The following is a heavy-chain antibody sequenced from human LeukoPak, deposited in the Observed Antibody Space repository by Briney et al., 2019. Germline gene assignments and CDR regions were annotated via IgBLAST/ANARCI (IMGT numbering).Heavy chain of an antibody. Sequence: GGSLRLSCAASGXTFSSYAMNWVRQAPGKGLESVSTITGSGGSTYYTDSVKGRFTISRDNSKNTLYLQMNSLRPEDTAVYYCAKGGLGESSLNNFDYWGQGTLVTVSS. J-gene: IGHJ4*02. D-gene: IGHD3-16*02. CDR1: GXTFSSYA. V-gene: IGHV3-23*01. CDR3: AKGGLGESSLNNFDY. CDR2: ITGSGGST.